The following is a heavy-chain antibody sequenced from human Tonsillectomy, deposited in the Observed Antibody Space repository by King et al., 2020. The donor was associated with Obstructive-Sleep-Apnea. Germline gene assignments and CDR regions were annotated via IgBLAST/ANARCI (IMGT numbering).Heavy chain of an antibody. CDR2: IWYHGSAQ. CDR3: AKDWKSDPYTSGLLGFD. D-gene: IGHD6-19*01. Sequence: VQLVESGGGVVQPGRSLRLSCAASGFSFSSYGMHWVRQAPGKGLEWVAVIWYHGSAQFYADSVKGRFTISRDNSKNTLFLEMKSLRAEDTAVYYCAKDWKSDPYTSGLLGFDWGQGTQVTVSS. J-gene: IGHJ4*02. V-gene: IGHV3-33*06. CDR1: GFSFSSYG.